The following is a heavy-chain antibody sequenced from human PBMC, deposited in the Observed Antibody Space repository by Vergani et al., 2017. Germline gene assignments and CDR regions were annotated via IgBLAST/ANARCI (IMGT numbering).Heavy chain of an antibody. V-gene: IGHV5-51*01. CDR1: EYSFGNYW. CDR3: ARQTTYTDS. J-gene: IGHJ4*02. D-gene: IGHD1-1*01. CDR2: IYPADSDT. Sequence: EVALVQSGPEMRKPGEYLKISCQGSEYSFGNYWIGWVRQLPGKGLEWMGIIYPADSDTRYSPSFQDQVTISADKSISTAVLQWDSLKASDTALYYCARQTTYTDSWGQGTLVTVSS.